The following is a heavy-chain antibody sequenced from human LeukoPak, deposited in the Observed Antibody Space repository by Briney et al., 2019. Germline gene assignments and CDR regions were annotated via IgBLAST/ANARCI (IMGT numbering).Heavy chain of an antibody. CDR3: ATETIGRHYDY. Sequence: GGSLRLSCAASGFTFSSCGFNWVRQAPGKGLEWVSSIGPTGTDRYYADSVRGRFTISRDNAKNSMYLQMHSLRDEDTAVYYCATETIGRHYDYWGQGTLLTVSS. V-gene: IGHV3-21*01. D-gene: IGHD1-14*01. CDR1: GFTFSSCG. CDR2: IGPTGTDR. J-gene: IGHJ4*02.